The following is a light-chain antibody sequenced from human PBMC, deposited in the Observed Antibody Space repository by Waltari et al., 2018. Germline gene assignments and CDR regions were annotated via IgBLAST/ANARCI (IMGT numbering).Light chain of an antibody. J-gene: IGLJ1*01. CDR2: RNN. Sequence: QSVLTQPPSASGTPRQRVTISCSGSSSNIGSNYVYWYQQLPGTAPKLLIYRNNQRPSGVPDRFSGSKSGTSASLAISGLRSEDEADYYCAAWDDSLSVLYVFGTGTKVTVL. CDR3: AAWDDSLSVLYV. CDR1: SSNIGSNY. V-gene: IGLV1-47*01.